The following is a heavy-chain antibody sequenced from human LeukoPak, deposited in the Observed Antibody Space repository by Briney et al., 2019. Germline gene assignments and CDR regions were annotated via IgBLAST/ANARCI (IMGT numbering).Heavy chain of an antibody. CDR1: GYTFTSFG. Sequence: GASVKASCKASGYTFTSFGISWVRQAPGQGLEWMGWISAYNGNTNYAQKLQGRVTMTTDTSTSTAYMELRSLRSDDTAVYYCARIGSSGYYYFSIYWGQGTLVTVSS. J-gene: IGHJ4*02. V-gene: IGHV1-18*01. CDR3: ARIGSSGYYYFSIY. CDR2: ISAYNGNT. D-gene: IGHD3-22*01.